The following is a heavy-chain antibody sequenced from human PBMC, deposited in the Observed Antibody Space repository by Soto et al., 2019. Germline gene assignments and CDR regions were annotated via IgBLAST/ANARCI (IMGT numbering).Heavy chain of an antibody. J-gene: IGHJ4*02. D-gene: IGHD2-21*01. CDR1: GGSISRRDW. CDR2: IHLGGNT. CDR3: ARNGDYYFDY. V-gene: IGHV4-4*02. Sequence: SETLSLTCDVFGGSISRRDWWSWVRQPPGKGLEWIGEIHLGGNTNYNPSLKSRLIMSVDKSKSQLSLKVNSVTAADTAVYYCARNGDYYFDYWGQGTLVTVSS.